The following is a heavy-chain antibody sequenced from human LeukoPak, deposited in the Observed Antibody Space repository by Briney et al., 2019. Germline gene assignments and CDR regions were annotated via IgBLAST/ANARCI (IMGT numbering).Heavy chain of an antibody. J-gene: IGHJ3*02. V-gene: IGHV3-30*02. CDR2: IRYDGSNK. D-gene: IGHD3-22*01. CDR1: GFTFSSYG. CDR3: AKDAAPYYDSSGFANPNAFDI. Sequence: PGGSLILSCAASGFTFSSYGMHWVRQAPGKGLEWVAFIRYDGSNKYYADSVKGRFTISRDNSKNTLYLQMNSLRAEDTAVYYCAKDAAPYYDSSGFANPNAFDIWGQGTMVTVSS.